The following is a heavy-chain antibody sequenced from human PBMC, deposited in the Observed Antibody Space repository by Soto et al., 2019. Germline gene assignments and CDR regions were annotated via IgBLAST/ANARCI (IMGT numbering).Heavy chain of an antibody. CDR1: GDSISSGGYS. D-gene: IGHD2-15*01. CDR3: ATGHCTGGPCYPGGVEY. CDR2: IYQSGT. V-gene: IGHV4-30-2*01. Sequence: QLQLQESGSGLVKPSQTLSLTCRVSGDSISSGGYSWSWIRQPPGKGLEWMGYIYQSGTYYNPSLKRRVTMSLDTSENQFSLKLTSVTAADTAVYFCATGHCTGGPCYPGGVEYWGQGALVTVSS. J-gene: IGHJ4*02.